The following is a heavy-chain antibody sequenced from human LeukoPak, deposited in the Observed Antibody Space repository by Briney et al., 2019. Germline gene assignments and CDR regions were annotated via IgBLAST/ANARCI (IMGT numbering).Heavy chain of an antibody. D-gene: IGHD4-17*01. J-gene: IGHJ4*02. CDR3: ARGPRTVTTGFDY. V-gene: IGHV4-34*01. Sequence: SETLSLTCAVYGGSFSAYYWSWIRQPPGEGLEWIGDINQSGRTNYNPSLKSRVIISVDTSKNQFSLTLLSVTAADTAVYYCARGPRTVTTGFDYWGQGTLVTVSS. CDR2: INQSGRT. CDR1: GGSFSAYY.